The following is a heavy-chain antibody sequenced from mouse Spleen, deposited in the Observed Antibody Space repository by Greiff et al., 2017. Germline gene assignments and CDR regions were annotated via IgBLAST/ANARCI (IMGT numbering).Heavy chain of an antibody. CDR1: GYSITSGYY. CDR2: ISYDGSN. D-gene: IGHD1-1*01. V-gene: IGHV3-6*01. J-gene: IGHJ2*01. CDR3: ARGVGSSLDFDY. Sequence: EVQLQESGPGLVKPSQSLSLTCSVTGYSITSGYYWNWIRQFPGNKLEWMGYISYDGSNNYNPSLKNRISITRDTSKNQFFLKLNSVTTEDTATYYCARGVGSSLDFDYWGQGTTLTVSS.